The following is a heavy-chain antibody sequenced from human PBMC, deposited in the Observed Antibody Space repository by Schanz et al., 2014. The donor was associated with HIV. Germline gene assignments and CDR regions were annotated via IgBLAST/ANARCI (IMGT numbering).Heavy chain of an antibody. J-gene: IGHJ4*02. CDR2: ISGSGANT. CDR1: GFTFSSYA. CDR3: AKVGELAFDY. D-gene: IGHD1-26*01. Sequence: EVQLLESGGGMVQRGGSLRLSCAASGFTFSSYAMSWVRQAPGKGLEWVSVISGSGANTYFADSVKGRFTISRDNSKSTLFLHTNSLRVEDTAVYYCAKVGELAFDYWGQGTLVTVSP. V-gene: IGHV3-23*01.